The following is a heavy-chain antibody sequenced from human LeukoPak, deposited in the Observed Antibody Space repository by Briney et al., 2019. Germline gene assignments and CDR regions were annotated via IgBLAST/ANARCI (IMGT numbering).Heavy chain of an antibody. V-gene: IGHV3-66*01. CDR2: IYSGGST. CDR1: GFAFISYG. Sequence: PGGSLRLSCAASGFAFISYGMSWVRQAPGKGLEWVSLIYSGGSTYYADSVKGRFTISRDNSNNTVYLQMNSLRAEDTAVYYCARAPSNAHFDYWGQGTLVTVSS. J-gene: IGHJ4*02. D-gene: IGHD3-3*02. CDR3: ARAPSNAHFDY.